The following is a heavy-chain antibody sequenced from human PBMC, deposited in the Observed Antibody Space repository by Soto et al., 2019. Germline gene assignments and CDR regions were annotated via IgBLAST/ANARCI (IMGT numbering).Heavy chain of an antibody. CDR1: GGSMIGYG. CDR3: ARLVSAGVNNRHFDI. Sequence: SETLSLTCIVSGGSMIGYGLAWIRKSPARGLQYIGAVSDYTSGDSNPSFRSRVSISMDSSKRQFSLSLHSVTAADTATYYCARLVSAGVNNRHFDIWGQGALVTVSS. D-gene: IGHD1-1*01. J-gene: IGHJ5*02. V-gene: IGHV4-59*08. CDR2: VSDYTSG.